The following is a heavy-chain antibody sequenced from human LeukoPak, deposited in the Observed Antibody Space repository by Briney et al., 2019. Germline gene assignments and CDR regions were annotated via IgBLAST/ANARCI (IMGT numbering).Heavy chain of an antibody. CDR2: IKQDGSEK. CDR1: GFTFRSNW. D-gene: IGHD6-13*01. V-gene: IGHV3-7*01. Sequence: GGSLRLSCGASGFTFRSNWMSWVRQAPGKGLEWVANIKQDGSEKNYVDSVKGRFTISRDNAKNSLYLQMNSLRAEDTAVYYCASSVAAAGTVYWGQGTLVTVSS. J-gene: IGHJ4*02. CDR3: ASSVAAAGTVY.